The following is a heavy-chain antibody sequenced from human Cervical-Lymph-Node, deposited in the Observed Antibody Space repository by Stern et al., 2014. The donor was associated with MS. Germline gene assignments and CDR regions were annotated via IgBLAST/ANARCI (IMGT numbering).Heavy chain of an antibody. CDR2: ISVCNGNT. J-gene: IGHJ4*02. D-gene: IGHD6-13*01. CDR3: AKGGTGGSWFGGAFDY. Sequence: QVQLVESGPEVKKPGASVKVSCKASGYSFRSHGISWVRQAPGQGLEWMGWISVCNGNTDYAQNFQGRITMTIDTSTSTAYMELRGLRGDDTAVYYCAKGGTGGSWFGGAFDYWGQGTLVTVSA. CDR1: GYSFRSHG. V-gene: IGHV1-18*01.